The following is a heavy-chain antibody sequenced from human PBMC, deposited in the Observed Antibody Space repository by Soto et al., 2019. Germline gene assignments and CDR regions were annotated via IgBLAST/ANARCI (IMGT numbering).Heavy chain of an antibody. Sequence: SLRLSCAASGFTFSDYYMGWVRQAPGKGLEWISFVDRTGSPLFYADSVKGRFTISRDNAKNSLFLQMNSLRVEDTAVYSCTRGRSLYERTKGDYWGPGNQVTVSS. CDR1: GFTFSDYY. D-gene: IGHD1-1*01. V-gene: IGHV3-11*01. J-gene: IGHJ4*02. CDR2: VDRTGSPL. CDR3: TRGRSLYERTKGDY.